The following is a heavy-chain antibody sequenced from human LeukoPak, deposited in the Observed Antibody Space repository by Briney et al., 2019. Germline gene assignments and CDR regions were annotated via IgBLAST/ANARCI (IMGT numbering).Heavy chain of an antibody. J-gene: IGHJ6*02. CDR2: INPTGGST. CDR1: GYTFPSYF. D-gene: IGHD5-24*01. Sequence: GASVKVSCKASGYTFPSYFMHWVRQAPGQGLEWMGIINPTGGSTTYAQKFQGRVTITADESTSTAYMELSSLRSEDTTVYYCARERVEMATIWDSLYYYYYGMDVWGQGTTVTVSS. CDR3: ARERVEMATIWDSLYYYYYGMDV. V-gene: IGHV1-46*01.